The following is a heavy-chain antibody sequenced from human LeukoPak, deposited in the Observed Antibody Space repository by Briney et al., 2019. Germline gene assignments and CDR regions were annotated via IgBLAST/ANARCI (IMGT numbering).Heavy chain of an antibody. CDR2: IKQDGSEK. CDR3: TRVGGSYTMGY. V-gene: IGHV3-7*01. J-gene: IGHJ4*02. D-gene: IGHD1-26*01. CDR1: GFPFSSYW. Sequence: GGSLRLSCAASGFPFSSYWMSWVRQAPGKGLEWVANIKQDGSEKYYVDSVKGRFTISRDNAKNSLNLQMNSLRAEDTAVYYCTRVGGSYTMGYWGQGTLVTVSS.